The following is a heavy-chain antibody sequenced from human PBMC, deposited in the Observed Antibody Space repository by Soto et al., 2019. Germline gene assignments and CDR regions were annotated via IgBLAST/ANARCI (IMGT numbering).Heavy chain of an antibody. CDR1: GFSLSTSGVG. CDR2: IYWDDDK. CDR3: AHVYGGYDNFDY. J-gene: IGHJ4*02. V-gene: IGHV2-5*02. Sequence: QITLKESGPTLVKPTQTLTLTCTFSGFSLSTSGVGVGWIRQPPGKTLEWLALIYWDDDKRYSPSLKSRLTITKDTSKNQVVLTMTNMDPVDTATYYCAHVYGGYDNFDYWGQGTLVTVSS. D-gene: IGHD5-12*01.